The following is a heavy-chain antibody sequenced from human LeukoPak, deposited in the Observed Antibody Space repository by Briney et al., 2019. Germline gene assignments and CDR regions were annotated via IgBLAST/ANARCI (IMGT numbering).Heavy chain of an antibody. Sequence: ASVKVSCKVSGYTLTELSMHWVRQAPGEGLEWMGGFDPEDGETIYAQKFQGRVTMTEDTSTDTAYMELSSLRSEDTAVYYCAKGSRGVVDPFDYWGQGTLVTVSS. V-gene: IGHV1-24*01. CDR1: GYTLTELS. CDR3: AKGSRGVVDPFDY. J-gene: IGHJ4*02. D-gene: IGHD3-10*01. CDR2: FDPEDGET.